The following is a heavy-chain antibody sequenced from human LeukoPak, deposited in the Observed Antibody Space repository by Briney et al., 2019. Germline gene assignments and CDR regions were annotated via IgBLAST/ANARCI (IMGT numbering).Heavy chain of an antibody. J-gene: IGHJ4*02. CDR2: ISSSSNYI. D-gene: IGHD2-2*01. V-gene: IGHV3-21*01. Sequence: GGSLRLSCAASGFTFSSYAMSWVRQAPGKGLEWVSSISSSSNYIYYADSVKGRFTISRDNAKNSLYLQMNSLRAEDTAVYYCVRDNLGTCTSTTCSFLWGQGTLVTVSS. CDR1: GFTFSSYA. CDR3: VRDNLGTCTSTTCSFL.